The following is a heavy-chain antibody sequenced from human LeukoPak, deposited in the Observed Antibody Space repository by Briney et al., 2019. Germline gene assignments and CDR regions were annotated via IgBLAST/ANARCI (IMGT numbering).Heavy chain of an antibody. CDR1: GYTLTELS. D-gene: IGHD3-3*01. Sequence: ASVKVSCKVSGYTLTELSMHWVRQAPGKGLEWVGGFDLEDGETVYAQKFQGRVTMTEDTSSDTAYMDLSSLRSEDTAVYYCATAFMNYDFWSGPGFDYWGQGTLVTVSS. CDR2: FDLEDGET. V-gene: IGHV1-24*01. J-gene: IGHJ4*02. CDR3: ATAFMNYDFWSGPGFDY.